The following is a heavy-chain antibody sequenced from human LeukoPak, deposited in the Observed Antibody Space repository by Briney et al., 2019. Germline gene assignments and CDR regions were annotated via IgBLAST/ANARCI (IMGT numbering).Heavy chain of an antibody. CDR2: IHPSGGST. J-gene: IGHJ3*02. V-gene: IGHV1-46*01. Sequence: ASVKVSCKASGYIFTTYYMHWVRQAPGQGLEWMGVIHPSGGSTTYTQKFQGRVTMTRDTSTSTVYMELSSLRSEDTAVYYCARAGGPKDAFDIWGQGTMVTVSS. CDR1: GYIFTTYY. CDR3: ARAGGPKDAFDI.